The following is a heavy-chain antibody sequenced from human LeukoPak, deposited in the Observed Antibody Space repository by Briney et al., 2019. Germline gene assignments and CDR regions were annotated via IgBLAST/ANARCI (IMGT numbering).Heavy chain of an antibody. V-gene: IGHV4-34*01. Sequence: SETLSLTCAVYGGSFSGYYWSWIRQPPGKGLEWIGEINHSGSTNYNPSLKSRITISVDTSKNQFPLKLSSVAAADTAVYYCARKGLLFWFGNWFDPWGQGTLVTVSS. CDR3: ARKGLLFWFGNWFDP. CDR2: INHSGST. CDR1: GGSFSGYY. D-gene: IGHD3-10*01. J-gene: IGHJ5*02.